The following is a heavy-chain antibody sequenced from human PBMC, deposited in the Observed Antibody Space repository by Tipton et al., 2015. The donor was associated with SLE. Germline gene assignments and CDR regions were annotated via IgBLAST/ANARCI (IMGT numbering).Heavy chain of an antibody. Sequence: RSLRLSCAASGFIFSSYAMHWVRQAPGKGLEWVSGISWNSGSIGYADSVKGRFTISRDNAKNSLYLQMNSLRAEDTALYYCAKGQYSSSWRGYFDLWGRGTLVTVSS. CDR2: ISWNSGSI. CDR3: AKGQYSSSWRGYFDL. D-gene: IGHD6-13*01. V-gene: IGHV3-9*01. J-gene: IGHJ2*01. CDR1: GFIFSSYA.